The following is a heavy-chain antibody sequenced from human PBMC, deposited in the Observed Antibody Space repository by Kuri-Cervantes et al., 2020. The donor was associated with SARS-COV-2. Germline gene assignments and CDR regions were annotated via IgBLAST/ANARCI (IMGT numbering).Heavy chain of an antibody. CDR2: INLNSGGT. CDR3: ARAKYCSSTSCPARRGMDV. J-gene: IGHJ6*02. CDR1: GYTFTGYY. D-gene: IGHD2-2*01. Sequence: ASVKDSCKASGYTFTGYYMHWVRQAPGQGREWMGWINLNSGGTNSAPKFQGWVTMTRDTSISTAYMELTRLRSDDTAVYYCARAKYCSSTSCPARRGMDVWGQGTTVTVSS. V-gene: IGHV1-2*04.